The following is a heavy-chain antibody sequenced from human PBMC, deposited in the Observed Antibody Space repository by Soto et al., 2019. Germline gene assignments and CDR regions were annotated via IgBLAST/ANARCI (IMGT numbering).Heavy chain of an antibody. V-gene: IGHV4-34*01. CDR1: GGCITRYY. CDR3: ARHQDYYDTTGYLPL. D-gene: IGHD3-22*01. CDR2: INHSGST. J-gene: IGHJ4*02. Sequence: LSHARAVCGGCITRYYRCWLRQHPGKGLEWIGEINHSGSTNYNPSLKSRVTISVDTSKSQFSLKLSSVTAADTALYYCARHQDYYDTTGYLPLWGQGTVVTVSS.